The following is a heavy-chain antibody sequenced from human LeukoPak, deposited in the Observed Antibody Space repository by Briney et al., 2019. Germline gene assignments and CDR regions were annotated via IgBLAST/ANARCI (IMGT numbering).Heavy chain of an antibody. CDR3: ARDQLANFDY. Sequence: SETLSLACTVSGGSISSSSYYWGWIRQPPGKGLERIGSIYYSGSTYYNPSLKSRVTISVDTSKNQFSLKLSSVTAADTAVYYCARDQLANFDYWGQGTLVTVSS. D-gene: IGHD6-13*01. CDR1: GGSISSSSYY. V-gene: IGHV4-39*07. CDR2: IYYSGST. J-gene: IGHJ4*02.